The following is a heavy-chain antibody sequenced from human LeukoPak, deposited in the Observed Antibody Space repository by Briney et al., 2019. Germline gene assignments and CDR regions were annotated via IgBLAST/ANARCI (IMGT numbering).Heavy chain of an antibody. D-gene: IGHD3-3*01. V-gene: IGHV3-30-3*01. CDR3: ARGDIRFLEWLLAYYYYGMDV. Sequence: GGSLRLSCAASGFTFGSYAMHWVRQAPGKGLEWVAVISYDGSNKYYADSVKGRFTISRDNSKNTLYLQMNSLRAEDTAVYYCARGDIRFLEWLLAYYYYGMDVWGQGTTVTVSS. CDR1: GFTFGSYA. J-gene: IGHJ6*02. CDR2: ISYDGSNK.